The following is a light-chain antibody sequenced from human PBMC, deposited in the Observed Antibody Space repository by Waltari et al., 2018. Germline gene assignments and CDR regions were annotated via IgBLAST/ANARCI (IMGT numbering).Light chain of an antibody. V-gene: IGLV1-44*01. CDR1: NSNMGRNT. CDR3: ATWDDRLTGVV. CDR2: SND. J-gene: IGLJ2*01. Sequence: QSVLPQPPSASGTPGQRVTISCSGSNSNMGRNTVNWYQQVPGTAPKLLIYSNDQRPSGVPDRFSGSKSGTSASLAISGLQSEDEADYYCATWDDRLTGVVFGGGTKVTVL.